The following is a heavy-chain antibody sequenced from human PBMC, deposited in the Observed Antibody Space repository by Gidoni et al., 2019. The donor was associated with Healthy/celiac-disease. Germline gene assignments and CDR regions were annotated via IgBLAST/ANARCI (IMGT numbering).Heavy chain of an antibody. CDR1: GYPFTGHY. D-gene: IGHD3-9*01. J-gene: IGHJ6*02. Sequence: QVPLVPPGAEVKTPGASVKLSCKASGYPFTGHYMHWVRQAPGQGLVWMGWINPNSGGTNYAQKFQGRVTMTRDTSISTAYMELSRLRSDDTAVYYCARGTDYDILFYYGMDVWGQGTTVTVSS. CDR2: INPNSGGT. CDR3: ARGTDYDILFYYGMDV. V-gene: IGHV1-2*02.